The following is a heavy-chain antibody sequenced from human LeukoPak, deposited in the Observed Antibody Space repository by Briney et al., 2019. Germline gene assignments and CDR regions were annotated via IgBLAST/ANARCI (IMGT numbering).Heavy chain of an antibody. CDR2: INHSGST. J-gene: IGHJ4*02. CDR1: GGSFSGYY. CDR3: AKDWGTYGGPFDY. D-gene: IGHD4-23*01. Sequence: PSETLSLTCAVYGGSFSGYYWSWLRQPPGKGLEWIGEINHSGSTNYNPSPKSRVTISVDTSKNQFSLRLSSVTAADTAVYYCAKDWGTYGGPFDYWGQGTLVTVSS. V-gene: IGHV4-34*01.